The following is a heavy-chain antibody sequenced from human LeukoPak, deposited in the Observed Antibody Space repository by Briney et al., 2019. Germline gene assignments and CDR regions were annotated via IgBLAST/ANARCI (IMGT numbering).Heavy chain of an antibody. J-gene: IGHJ4*02. Sequence: GGSLRLSCAASGFTFRSYWVAWVRQAPGKGLEWVANIKEDESAKHQADSVKGRFTISRDNAQNSVYLQRSSLRGEDTAVYYCARDGGGSLDYWGQGTLVTVSS. CDR1: GFTFRSYW. V-gene: IGHV3-7*01. CDR2: IKEDESAK. CDR3: ARDGGGSLDY. D-gene: IGHD1-26*01.